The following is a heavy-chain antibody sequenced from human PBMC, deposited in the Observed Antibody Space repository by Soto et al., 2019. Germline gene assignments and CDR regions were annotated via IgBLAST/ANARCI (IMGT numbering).Heavy chain of an antibody. CDR3: ARMGDVPYYYYGLDV. CDR2: ISGYNANT. D-gene: IGHD3-16*01. J-gene: IGHJ6*02. CDR1: GYSFTRYG. Sequence: QVQLVQSGAEVKKPGASVKVSCKASGYSFTRYGISWVRQAPGQGLEWMGWISGYNANTNYPENHQGSVTMTTDTSTSTAYMAVRNLISDDTAVYYCARMGDVPYYYYGLDVWGQGTTVTVS. V-gene: IGHV1-18*01.